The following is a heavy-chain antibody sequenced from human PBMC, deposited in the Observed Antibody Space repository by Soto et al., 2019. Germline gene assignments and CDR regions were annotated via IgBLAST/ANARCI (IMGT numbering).Heavy chain of an antibody. Sequence: SVKVSCKASGGTFSSYAISWVRQAPGQGLEWMGGIIPIFGTANYAQKFQGRVTITADESTSTAYMELSSLRSEDTAVYYCARSEAYYYDSSGYYLSWGQGTLVTVSS. CDR1: GGTFSSYA. D-gene: IGHD3-22*01. CDR3: ARSEAYYYDSSGYYLS. J-gene: IGHJ4*02. V-gene: IGHV1-69*13. CDR2: IIPIFGTA.